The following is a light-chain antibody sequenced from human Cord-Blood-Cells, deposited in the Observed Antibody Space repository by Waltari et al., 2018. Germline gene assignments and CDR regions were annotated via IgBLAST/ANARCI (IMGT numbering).Light chain of an antibody. CDR2: GAS. CDR1: KSVSSN. Sequence: EIVMTQSPATLSVSPRERATLARTASKSVSSNLAWYQQEPGQAHMLLIYGASTRATGIPARFSGSGSGTEFTLTISSLQSEDFAVYYCQQYNNWPPWTFGQGTKVEIK. V-gene: IGKV3-15*01. CDR3: QQYNNWPPWT. J-gene: IGKJ1*01.